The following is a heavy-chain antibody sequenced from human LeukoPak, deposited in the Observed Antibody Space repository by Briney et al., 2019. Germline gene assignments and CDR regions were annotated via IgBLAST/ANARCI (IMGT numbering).Heavy chain of an antibody. CDR3: ARAAYCSSTSCYGEYYFDY. CDR2: IYTSGST. Sequence: SETLSLTCTVSGGSLSSYYWNWIRQPAGKGLEWIGRIYTSGSTNYNPSLKSRVTISVDTSKNQFSLKLSSVTAADTAVYYCARAAYCSSTSCYGEYYFDYWGQGTLVTVSS. J-gene: IGHJ4*02. D-gene: IGHD2-2*01. V-gene: IGHV4-4*07. CDR1: GGSLSSYY.